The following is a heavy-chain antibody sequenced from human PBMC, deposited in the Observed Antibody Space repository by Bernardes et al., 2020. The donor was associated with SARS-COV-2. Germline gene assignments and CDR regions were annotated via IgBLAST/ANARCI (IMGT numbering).Heavy chain of an antibody. Sequence: SETLSLTCAVYGGSLNIHYWNWIRQPPGKGLEWIGEINHAGNTNYNPSLKSRVTISVDTSKNQFSLKLSSVTAADTAVYYCARASPSYRGYDSPWGQGTLVTVSS. V-gene: IGHV4-34*01. CDR1: GGSLNIHY. CDR3: ARASPSYRGYDSP. D-gene: IGHD5-12*01. J-gene: IGHJ5*02. CDR2: INHAGNT.